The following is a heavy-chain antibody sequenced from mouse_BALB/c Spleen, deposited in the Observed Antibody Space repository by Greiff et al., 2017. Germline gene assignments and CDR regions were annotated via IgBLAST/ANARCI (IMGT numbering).Heavy chain of an antibody. J-gene: IGHJ3*01. V-gene: IGHV1-14*01. CDR1: GYTFTSYV. Sequence: VQLKESGPELVKPGASVKMSCKASGYTFTSYVMHWVKQKPGQGLEWIGYINPYNDGTKYNEKFKGKATLTSDKSSSTAYMELSSLTSEDSAVYYCASSYYYGSSNSWGQGTLVTVSA. CDR2: INPYNDGT. D-gene: IGHD1-1*01. CDR3: ASSYYYGSSNS.